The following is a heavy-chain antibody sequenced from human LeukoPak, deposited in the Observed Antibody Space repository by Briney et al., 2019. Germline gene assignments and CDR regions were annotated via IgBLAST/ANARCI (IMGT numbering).Heavy chain of an antibody. V-gene: IGHV3-53*01. CDR2: IYSGGIT. CDR3: ARALGGYTSSQAY. CDR1: DFSVSDYY. J-gene: IGHJ4*02. D-gene: IGHD6-6*01. Sequence: PGGSLRLSCAASDFSVSDYYMTWVRQAPGKGLEWLSIIYSGGITFYADSVKGRFTISRDNARNSLYLQMNSLRAEDTAVYYCARALGGYTSSQAYWGQGTLVTVSS.